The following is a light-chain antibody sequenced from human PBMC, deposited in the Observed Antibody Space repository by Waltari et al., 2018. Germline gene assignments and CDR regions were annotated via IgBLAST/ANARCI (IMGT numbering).Light chain of an antibody. CDR3: LQDNSYPWT. CDR1: QDIGNY. Sequence: DIQMTQSPSAMSASVGDRVTITCRASQDIGNYLAWFHQKPGKVPKRLIYAASTLQSGVPSRCSGRGYETEFTLTISSLQPEDFGTYYCLQDNSYPWTFGQGTKVEI. J-gene: IGKJ1*01. CDR2: AAS. V-gene: IGKV1-17*03.